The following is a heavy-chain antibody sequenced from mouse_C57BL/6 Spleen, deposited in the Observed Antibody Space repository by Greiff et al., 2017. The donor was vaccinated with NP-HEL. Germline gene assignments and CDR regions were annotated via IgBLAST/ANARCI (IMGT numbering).Heavy chain of an antibody. V-gene: IGHV1-58*01. CDR2: IYLGNGYT. J-gene: IGHJ4*01. CDR1: GYTFTSYG. Sequence: EVQLQQSGAELVRPGSSVKMSCKTSGYTFTSYGINWVKQRPGQGLEWIGYIYLGNGYTEYNEKFKGKATLTSDTSSSTAYMQLSSLTSEDSAIYFCARQKRDAMDYWGQGTSVTVSS. CDR3: ARQKRDAMDY.